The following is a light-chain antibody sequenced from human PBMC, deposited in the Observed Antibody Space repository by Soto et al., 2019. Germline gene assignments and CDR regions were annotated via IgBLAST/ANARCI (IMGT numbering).Light chain of an antibody. Sequence: QSALTQPASVSGSPGQSITISCTGTSSDVGGYNYVSWYKQHPGKAPKLMIYDVTNRPSGVSNRFSGSKSGNTASLNISGLQAEDEADYYGSSYRSSSTFVVFGGGTKVTVL. CDR2: DVT. CDR3: SSYRSSSTFVV. V-gene: IGLV2-14*01. J-gene: IGLJ2*01. CDR1: SSDVGGYNY.